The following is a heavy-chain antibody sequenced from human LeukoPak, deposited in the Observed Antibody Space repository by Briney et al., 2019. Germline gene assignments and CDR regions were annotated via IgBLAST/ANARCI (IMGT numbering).Heavy chain of an antibody. Sequence: ASVKVSCKASGYTFISYGISWVRQAPGQGLEWMGWISAYNGNTNYAQKLQGRVTMTTDTSTSTAYMELRSLRSDDTAVYYCARDRGKGNSGGKYDYWGQGTLVTVSS. CDR3: ARDRGKGNSGGKYDY. V-gene: IGHV1-18*01. J-gene: IGHJ4*02. D-gene: IGHD2-15*01. CDR2: ISAYNGNT. CDR1: GYTFISYG.